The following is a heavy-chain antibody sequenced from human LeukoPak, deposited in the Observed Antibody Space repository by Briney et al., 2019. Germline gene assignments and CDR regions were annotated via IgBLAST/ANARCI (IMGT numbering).Heavy chain of an antibody. CDR2: IGSDGGST. Sequence: GGSLRLSCSASGFTFSYYWMLWLRHTPGKGLVSVVRIGSDGGSTRYADSVKGRFTISRDNAKNTLYLKLHSLSADDTGIYYCAREDANGIDNWGQGTLVTVSS. CDR1: GFTFSYYW. V-gene: IGHV3-74*01. J-gene: IGHJ4*02. CDR3: AREDANGIDN. D-gene: IGHD2-2*01.